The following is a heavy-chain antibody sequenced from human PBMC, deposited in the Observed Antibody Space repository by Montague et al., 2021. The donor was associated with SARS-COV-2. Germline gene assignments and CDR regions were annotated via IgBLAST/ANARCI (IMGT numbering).Heavy chain of an antibody. J-gene: IGHJ4*02. D-gene: IGHD2-15*01. CDR2: IYASGGT. Sequence: SETLSLTCSVSGEPISGLFWNWIRQPAGKGLEWIGRIYASGGTDYNPSLESRVTMSVDTSKNQFSLKVNSVTAADTAMYYCARGVVAAPPMVDYWGRGTLVTVSS. CDR1: GEPISGLF. CDR3: ARGVVAAPPMVDY. V-gene: IGHV4-4*07.